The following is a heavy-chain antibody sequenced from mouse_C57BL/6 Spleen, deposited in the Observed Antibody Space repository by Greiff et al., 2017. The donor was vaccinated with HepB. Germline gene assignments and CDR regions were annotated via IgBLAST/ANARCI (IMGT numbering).Heavy chain of an antibody. CDR1: GFTFSSYG. D-gene: IGHD1-1*01. J-gene: IGHJ4*01. V-gene: IGHV5-6*01. CDR3: ARQDYYGSSPYYYAMDY. Sequence: EVQRVESGGDLVKPGGSLKLSCAASGFTFSSYGMSWVRQTPDKRLEWVATISSGGSYTYYPDSVKGRFTISRDNAKNNLYLQMSRLKSEDTAMYYCARQDYYGSSPYYYAMDYWGQGTSVTVSS. CDR2: ISSGGSYT.